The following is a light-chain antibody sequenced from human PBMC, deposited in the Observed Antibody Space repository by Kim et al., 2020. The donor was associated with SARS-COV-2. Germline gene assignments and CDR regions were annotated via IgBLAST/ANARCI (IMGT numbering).Light chain of an antibody. CDR3: QQYDSYPYT. V-gene: IGKV1-5*03. CDR1: QSISSW. Sequence: DIQMTQSPSTLSASVGDRVTITCRASQSISSWLAWYQQKPGKAPKLLIYKASSLEGGVQSRFSGSGSGTEFTLTISTLQPDDFATYSCQQYDSYPYTFGQGTKLEI. CDR2: KAS. J-gene: IGKJ2*01.